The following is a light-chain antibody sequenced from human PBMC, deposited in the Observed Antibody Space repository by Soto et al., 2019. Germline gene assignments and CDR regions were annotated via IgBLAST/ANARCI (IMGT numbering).Light chain of an antibody. CDR3: QQYNVVPPT. V-gene: IGKV1-33*01. CDR1: QDISIY. Sequence: DIQMTQSPSSLSASVGDRVTITCRASQDISIYLNWFQQKPGKAPTLLIYDASNLEKGVPSRFTGSGSGTDFTLTINSLQPDEIATYYCQQYNVVPPTFGQGTRLEI. CDR2: DAS. J-gene: IGKJ2*01.